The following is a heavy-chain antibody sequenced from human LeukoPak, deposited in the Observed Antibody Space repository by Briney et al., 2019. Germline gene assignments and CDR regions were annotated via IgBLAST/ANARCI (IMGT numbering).Heavy chain of an antibody. CDR3: ARGSTNYGNWFDP. Sequence: GGSLRLSCAASGFTFSSYNMNWVRQAPGKGLEWVSSITSSSSYIYYADSVKGRFTISRDNARNSLYLEMNSLRADDTAVYYCARGSTNYGNWFDPWGQGTLVTVSS. V-gene: IGHV3-21*01. J-gene: IGHJ5*02. D-gene: IGHD3-16*01. CDR1: GFTFSSYN. CDR2: ITSSSSYI.